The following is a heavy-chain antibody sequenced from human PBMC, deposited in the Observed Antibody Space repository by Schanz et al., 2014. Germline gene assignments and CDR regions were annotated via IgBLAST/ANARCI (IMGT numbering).Heavy chain of an antibody. J-gene: IGHJ4*02. CDR2: INHSGGT. V-gene: IGHV4-34*09. D-gene: IGHD3-10*01. Sequence: QVQLQESGPGLVKPSQTLSLTCAVYGGSSSDCYWSWIRQPPGKGLEWIGEINHSGGTNYNPSLKSRVTMSVDTSKNQFSLILTSVTAADTAVYYCELITLDRGVRNDYWGQGTLVSVSS. CDR3: ELITLDRGVRNDY. CDR1: GGSSSDCY.